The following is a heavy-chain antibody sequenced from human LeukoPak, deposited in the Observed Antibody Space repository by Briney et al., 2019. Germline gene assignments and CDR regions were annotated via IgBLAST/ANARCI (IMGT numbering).Heavy chain of an antibody. CDR1: GVSISGYY. V-gene: IGHV4-59*13. CDR3: ARGAGWYNY. J-gene: IGHJ4*02. CDR2: VYYSGST. Sequence: SETLSLTCSVSGVSISGYYWSWIRQPPGKRLEWIGYVYYSGSTNYNPSFKGRVTITVDTSNNQFSLDLYSVTAADTAVYYCARGAGWYNYWSQGTLVTVSS. D-gene: IGHD6-19*01.